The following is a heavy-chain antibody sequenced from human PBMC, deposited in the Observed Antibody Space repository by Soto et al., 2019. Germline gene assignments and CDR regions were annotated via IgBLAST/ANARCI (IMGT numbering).Heavy chain of an antibody. J-gene: IGHJ4*01. CDR1: GYTFIRSA. CDR3: ARGNLWSGYQYYFDY. V-gene: IGHV1-3*05. CDR2: INVANGNT. D-gene: IGHD3-3*01. Sequence: QVQLVQSGAEKTKPGASVKVSCKASGYTFIRSAMHWVRQAPGQRLEWMGWINVANGNTKYSQKFQGRVTITRDTSATTAYMELSSLTSEDTAVYYCARGNLWSGYQYYFDYWGHGTLVTVSS.